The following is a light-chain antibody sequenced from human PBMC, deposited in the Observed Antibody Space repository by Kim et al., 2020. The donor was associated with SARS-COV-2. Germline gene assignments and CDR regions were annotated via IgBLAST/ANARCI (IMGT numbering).Light chain of an antibody. CDR2: GAS. J-gene: IGKJ1*01. CDR1: HDISNY. CDR3: QQLNSYPRT. V-gene: IGKV1-9*01. Sequence: GDRVTITCRASHDISNYLAWYQQKPGKAPKLMIYGASILQTGVPSRFSGGGSGTEFTLTLNSLQPEDFATYYCQQLNSYPRTFGQGTKVDI.